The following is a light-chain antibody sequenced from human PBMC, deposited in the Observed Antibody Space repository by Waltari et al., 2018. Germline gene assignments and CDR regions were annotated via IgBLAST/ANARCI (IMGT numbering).Light chain of an antibody. CDR3: QQGSILPLT. J-gene: IGKJ4*01. V-gene: IGKV3-11*01. CDR1: ESVFNY. Sequence: EIVLTQSPVPLSLSAGERATLSCRASESVFNYLAWYQQKPGQSPRLLNYDTTTRATGIPAKFSGSGSGTDFTLTISNLEAEDFALYYCQQGSILPLTFGGGTKVEIK. CDR2: DTT.